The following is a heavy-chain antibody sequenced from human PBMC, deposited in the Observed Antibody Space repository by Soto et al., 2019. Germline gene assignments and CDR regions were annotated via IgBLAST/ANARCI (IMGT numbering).Heavy chain of an antibody. Sequence: SVKVSCKASGGTFSSYAISWVRQAPGPGLEWMGGIIPIFGTATYAQKFQGRVTITADESTSTAYMELSSLRSEDTAVYYCARPICSELQTTLYYYYGMDVWGQGTTVTVSS. CDR3: ARPICSELQTTLYYYYGMDV. CDR2: IIPIFGTA. CDR1: GGTFSSYA. D-gene: IGHD3-10*02. J-gene: IGHJ6*02. V-gene: IGHV1-69*13.